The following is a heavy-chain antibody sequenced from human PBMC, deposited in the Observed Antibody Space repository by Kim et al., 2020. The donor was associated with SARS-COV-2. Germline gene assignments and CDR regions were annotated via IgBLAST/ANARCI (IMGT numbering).Heavy chain of an antibody. V-gene: IGHV4-34*01. CDR3: ARGLAYDSSGYFYVSGWFD. Sequence: SQTLSLTCAVYGGSFSGDYWSWIRQAPGKGLEWIGEIDHSGRTSYTPSLKSRVTISVDTSKHQFFLNLTSVTAADTAVYYCARGLAYDSSGYFYVSGWFD. CDR2: IDHSGRT. D-gene: IGHD3-22*01. J-gene: IGHJ5*02. CDR1: GGSFSGDY.